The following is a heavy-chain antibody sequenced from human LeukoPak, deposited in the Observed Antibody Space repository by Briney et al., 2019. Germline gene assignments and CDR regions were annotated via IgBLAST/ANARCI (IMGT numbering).Heavy chain of an antibody. J-gene: IGHJ6*03. CDR3: ARIRPYSGSSLGYYMDV. CDR2: IDWDDDK. V-gene: IGHV2-70*04. Sequence: SGPALVKPTQTLTLTCTFSGFSLSTSGMRVSWIRQPPGKALEWLARIDWDDDKFYSTSLKTRLTISKDTSKNQVVLTMTNMDPVDTATYYCARIRPYSGSSLGYYMDVWGKGTTVTVSS. CDR1: GFSLSTSGMR. D-gene: IGHD6-6*01.